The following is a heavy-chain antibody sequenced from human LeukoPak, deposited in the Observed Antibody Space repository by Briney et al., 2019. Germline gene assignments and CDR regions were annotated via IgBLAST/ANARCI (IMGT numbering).Heavy chain of an antibody. Sequence: PGGSLRLSCAASGFTFSGYGMSWVRQAPGKGLEWVSAISGSGGSTYYADSVKGRFTISRDNSKNTLYLQMNSLRAEDTAVYYCAKEWDDYVWGSYRYISPYFDYWGQGTLVTVSS. D-gene: IGHD3-16*02. J-gene: IGHJ4*02. V-gene: IGHV3-23*01. CDR3: AKEWDDYVWGSYRYISPYFDY. CDR1: GFTFSGYG. CDR2: ISGSGGST.